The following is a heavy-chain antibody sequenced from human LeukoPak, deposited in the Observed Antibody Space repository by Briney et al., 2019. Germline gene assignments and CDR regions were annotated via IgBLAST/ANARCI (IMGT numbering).Heavy chain of an antibody. CDR3: ASFFIGANYGSGSYYDY. D-gene: IGHD3-10*01. J-gene: IGHJ4*02. CDR1: GGTFSSYA. V-gene: IGHV1-69*06. CDR2: IIPIFGTA. Sequence: SVKVSCKASGGTFSSYAISWVRQAPGQGLEWMGGIIPIFGTANYAQKFQGRVTITADKSTSTAYMELSSLRSEDTAVYYCASFFIGANYGSGSYYDYWGQGTLVTVSS.